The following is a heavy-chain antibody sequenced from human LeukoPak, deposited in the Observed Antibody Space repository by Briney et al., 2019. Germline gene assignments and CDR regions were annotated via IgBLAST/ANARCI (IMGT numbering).Heavy chain of an antibody. CDR2: INPSGGST. Sequence: ASVKVSCKASGYTFTSYYMHWVRQAPGQGLEWMGIINPSGGSTSYAQKFQGRVTMTRDTSTSTVYMELSSLRSEDTAVCYCARDRNGYSYGRGLDYWGQGTLVTVSS. D-gene: IGHD5-18*01. CDR3: ARDRNGYSYGRGLDY. J-gene: IGHJ4*02. V-gene: IGHV1-46*01. CDR1: GYTFTSYY.